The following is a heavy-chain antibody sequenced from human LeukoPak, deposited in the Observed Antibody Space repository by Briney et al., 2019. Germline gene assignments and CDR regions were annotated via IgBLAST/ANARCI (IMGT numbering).Heavy chain of an antibody. D-gene: IGHD5-18*01. CDR3: ARDWGQLWRRDHFDY. CDR2: ISSNGGST. CDR1: GFTFSSYA. V-gene: IGHV3-64*01. Sequence: GGSLRLSCAASGFTFSSYAMHWVRQAPGKGLEYVSAISSNGGSTYYANSVKGRFTISRDNSKNTLYLQMGSLRAEDMAVYYCARDWGQLWRRDHFDYWGQGTLVTVSS. J-gene: IGHJ4*02.